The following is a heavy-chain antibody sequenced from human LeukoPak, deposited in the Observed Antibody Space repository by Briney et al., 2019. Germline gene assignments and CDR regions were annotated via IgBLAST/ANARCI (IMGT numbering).Heavy chain of an antibody. D-gene: IGHD2-21*02. Sequence: GGSLRLSCAASGFTFSNYLMSWVRQAPGKGLEWVADIKQDGTQKYYVDSVEGRFTISRDNAKNSLYLQMNSLRVEDTAVYYCARDCGSDCSQAFDIWGQGTMVTVSS. CDR1: GFTFSNYL. V-gene: IGHV3-7*05. CDR3: ARDCGSDCSQAFDI. J-gene: IGHJ3*02. CDR2: IKQDGTQK.